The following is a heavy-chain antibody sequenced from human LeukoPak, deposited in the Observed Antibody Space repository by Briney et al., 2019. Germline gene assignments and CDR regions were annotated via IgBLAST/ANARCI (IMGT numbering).Heavy chain of an antibody. D-gene: IGHD6-6*01. CDR3: ARDLGYSTSSERFDWFDP. Sequence: KPSETLSLTCTVSGGSISSYYWSWIRQPPGKGLEWIGYIYYSGSTNYNPSLKSRVTISVDTSKNQFSLKLSSVTAADTAVYYCARDLGYSTSSERFDWFDPWGQGTLVTVPS. J-gene: IGHJ5*02. V-gene: IGHV4-59*01. CDR1: GGSISSYY. CDR2: IYYSGST.